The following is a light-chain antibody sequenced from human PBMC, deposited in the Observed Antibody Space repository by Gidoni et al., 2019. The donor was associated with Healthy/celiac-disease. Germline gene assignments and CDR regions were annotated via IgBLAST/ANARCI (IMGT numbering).Light chain of an antibody. CDR2: AAS. CDR1: QSISSY. CDR3: QQSYSTPLT. V-gene: IGKV1-39*01. Sequence: DIQMTQSPSSLSASVGDRVTITCRASQSISSYLNWYQQKPGKAPKLLIYAASSLRSGVPSRFSGSGSGTDFTLTISSLQPEDFATYYGQQSYSTPLTFGGGTKVEIK. J-gene: IGKJ4*01.